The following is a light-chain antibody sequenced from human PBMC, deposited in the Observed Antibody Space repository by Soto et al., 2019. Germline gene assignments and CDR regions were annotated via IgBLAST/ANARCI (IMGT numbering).Light chain of an antibody. V-gene: IGLV2-14*03. CDR1: SSDIGGYNY. CDR2: DVS. J-gene: IGLJ2*01. CDR3: SSYTSSSLE. Sequence: QSALTQPASVSGSPGQSITISCTGTSSDIGGYNYVSWYQQHPGKAPKLMIYDVSNRPSGVSNRFSGSKSGNTASLTISGLQAEDEADYYCSSYTSSSLEIGGGTKLTVL.